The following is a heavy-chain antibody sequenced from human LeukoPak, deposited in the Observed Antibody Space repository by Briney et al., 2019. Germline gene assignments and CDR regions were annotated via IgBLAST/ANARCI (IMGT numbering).Heavy chain of an antibody. CDR1: GYTFTGYY. CDR3: ARELTTVTPSPFDY. J-gene: IGHJ4*02. V-gene: IGHV1-2*02. CDR2: INPNSGGT. D-gene: IGHD4-11*01. Sequence: ASVKVSCKASGYTFTGYYMHWVRQAPGQGLEWMGWINPNSGGTNYAQKFQGRVTMTRDTSISTAYMELSRLRSDDTAVYYCARELTTVTPSPFDYWGQGTLVTVSS.